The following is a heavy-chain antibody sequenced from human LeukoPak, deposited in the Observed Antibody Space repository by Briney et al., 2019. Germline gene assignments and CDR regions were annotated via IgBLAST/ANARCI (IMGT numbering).Heavy chain of an antibody. CDR2: IYYTGST. J-gene: IGHJ4*02. CDR1: GGSISGSIYY. CDR3: ASRKLGNDY. V-gene: IGHV4-61*01. D-gene: IGHD7-27*01. Sequence: SETLSLTCTVSGGSISGSIYYWSWIRQSPWKGLEWIGYIYYTGSTTYNPSLKSRVTISADTSKNQFSLKLSSVTAADTAVYYCASRKLGNDYWGQGTLVTVSS.